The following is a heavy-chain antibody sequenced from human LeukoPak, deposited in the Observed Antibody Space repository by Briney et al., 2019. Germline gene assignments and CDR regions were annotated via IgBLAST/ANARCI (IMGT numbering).Heavy chain of an antibody. CDR3: ARGGLYCSSTSCYRGYYYYYMDV. J-gene: IGHJ6*03. CDR1: GGTFSSYA. D-gene: IGHD2-2*02. Sequence: ASVKVSCKASGGTFSSYAISWVRQAPGQGLEWMGWMNPNSGNTGYAQKFQGRVTITRNTSISTAYMELSSLRSEDTAVYYCARGGLYCSSTSCYRGYYYYYMDVWGKGTTVTVSS. CDR2: MNPNSGNT. V-gene: IGHV1-8*03.